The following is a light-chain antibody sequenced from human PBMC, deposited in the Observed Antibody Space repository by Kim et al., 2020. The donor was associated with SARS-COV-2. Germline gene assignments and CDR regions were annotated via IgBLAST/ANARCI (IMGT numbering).Light chain of an antibody. Sequence: QSALTQPPSVSGSPGQSVTISCTGTSSDMTFYDRVSWYQQAPGTAPKLIIFEVSRRPLGVPDRFSGSKSANSDSLTISGLQAEDEADYYCASFTNTYTCVFGGGTKVTVL. CDR2: EVS. V-gene: IGLV2-18*02. CDR3: ASFTNTYTCV. J-gene: IGLJ3*02. CDR1: SSDMTFYDR.